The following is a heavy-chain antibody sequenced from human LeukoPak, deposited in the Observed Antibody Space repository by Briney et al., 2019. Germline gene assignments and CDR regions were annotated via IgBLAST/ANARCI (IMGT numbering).Heavy chain of an antibody. J-gene: IGHJ1*01. D-gene: IGHD3-22*01. CDR3: ARDSYDSSGYSAEYFQH. CDR2: INHSGST. CDR1: GVTFSGYY. Sequence: SETLSLTCAVYGVTFSGYYWSWIRQPPGKGLEWIGEINHSGSTNYNPPSKCRVAISVDASKNQFSLKLSSVAAADTAGYYCARDSYDSSGYSAEYFQHWGEGTLVTVS. V-gene: IGHV4-34*01.